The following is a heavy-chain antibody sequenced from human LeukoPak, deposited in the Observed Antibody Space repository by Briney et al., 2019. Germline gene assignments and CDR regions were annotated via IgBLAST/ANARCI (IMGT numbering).Heavy chain of an antibody. CDR3: ARDSFLGYGDYEGLGY. CDR1: GYTFTSYG. CDR2: ISAYNGNT. Sequence: ASVKVSCKASGYTFTSYGISWVRQAPGQGREWMGWISAYNGNTNYAQKLQGRVTMTTDTSTSTAYMELRSLRSDDTAVYYCARDSFLGYGDYEGLGYWGQGTLVTVSS. D-gene: IGHD4-17*01. J-gene: IGHJ4*02. V-gene: IGHV1-18*01.